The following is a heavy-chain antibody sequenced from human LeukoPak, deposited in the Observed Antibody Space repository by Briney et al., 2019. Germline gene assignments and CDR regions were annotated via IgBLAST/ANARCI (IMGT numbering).Heavy chain of an antibody. CDR3: ARVYCSGGSCRNWFDP. J-gene: IGHJ5*02. Sequence: GGSLRLSCAASGFTFSSYWMHLVRQAPGKGLVWVSRINSDGSSTSYADSVKGRFTISRDNAKNTLYLQMNSLRAEDTAVYYCARVYCSGGSCRNWFDPWGQGTLVTVSS. V-gene: IGHV3-74*01. CDR2: INSDGSST. D-gene: IGHD2-15*01. CDR1: GFTFSSYW.